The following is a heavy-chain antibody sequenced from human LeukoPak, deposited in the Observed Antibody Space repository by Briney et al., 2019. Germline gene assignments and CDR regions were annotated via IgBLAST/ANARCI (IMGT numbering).Heavy chain of an antibody. Sequence: PSETLSPTCTVSGYSINSRYYWGWIRQPPGKGLEWIGSIYHSESTYYNPSLKSQVTISVDTSKNQFSLRLTSVTAADTAMYYCARITVVDTAPFDAFDIWGQGTMVTVSS. CDR3: ARITVVDTAPFDAFDI. V-gene: IGHV4-38-2*02. J-gene: IGHJ3*02. CDR1: GYSINSRYY. CDR2: IYHSEST. D-gene: IGHD5-18*01.